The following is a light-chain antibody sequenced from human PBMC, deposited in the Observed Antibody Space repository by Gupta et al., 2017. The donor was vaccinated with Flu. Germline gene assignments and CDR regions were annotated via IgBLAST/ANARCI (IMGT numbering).Light chain of an antibody. V-gene: IGLV3-21*02. CDR3: QGWDSSSDRRV. CDR2: DDS. J-gene: IGLJ1*01. Sequence: SYVLTQPPSVSVAPGQTARITCGGNNIGSKSVHWYQQKPGQAPVVVVYDDSDRPSGIPERFSGSNSGNTATLTISRVEVGDEADYYCQGWDSSSDRRVFGTGTKVTVL. CDR1: NIGSKS.